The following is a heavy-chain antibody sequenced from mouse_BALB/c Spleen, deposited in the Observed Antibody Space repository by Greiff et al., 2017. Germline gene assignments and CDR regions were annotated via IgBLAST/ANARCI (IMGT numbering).Heavy chain of an antibody. CDR1: GYSITSDYA. CDR2: ISYSGST. V-gene: IGHV3-2*02. Sequence: ESGPGLVKPSQSLSLTCTVTGYSITSDYAWNWIRQFPGNKLEWMGYISYSGSTSYNPSLKSRISITRDTSKNQFFLQLNSVTTEDTATYYCARRGNCFAYWGQGTLVTVSA. CDR3: ARRGNCFAY. D-gene: IGHD2-1*01. J-gene: IGHJ3*01.